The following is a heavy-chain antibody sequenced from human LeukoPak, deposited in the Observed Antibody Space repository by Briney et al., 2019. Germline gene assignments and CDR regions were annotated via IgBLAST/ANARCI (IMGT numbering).Heavy chain of an antibody. J-gene: IGHJ3*02. CDR3: ARDYWSRDGYNPAFDI. V-gene: IGHV1-69*05. CDR2: IIPIFGTA. CDR1: GGTFSSYT. D-gene: IGHD5-24*01. Sequence: SVKVSCKASGGTFSSYTISWVRQAPGQGLEWMGGIIPIFGTANYAQKFQGRVTITTDESTSTAYMELSSLRSEDTAVYYCARDYWSRDGYNPAFDIWGQGTMVTVSS.